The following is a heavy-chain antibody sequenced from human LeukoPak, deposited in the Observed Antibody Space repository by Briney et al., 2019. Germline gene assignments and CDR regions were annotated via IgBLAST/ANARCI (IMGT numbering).Heavy chain of an antibody. CDR3: ARGHSGYDLDFDY. V-gene: IGHV4-59*01. Sequence: SETLSLTCTVSGGSISGYYWGWIRQPPGKGLEWIGHIYYSGSTNYKPSLKSRVTISVDTSKNQFSLRLSSVTAADTAVYYCARGHSGYDLDFDYWGQGTLVTVSS. J-gene: IGHJ4*02. CDR2: IYYSGST. D-gene: IGHD5-12*01. CDR1: GGSISGYY.